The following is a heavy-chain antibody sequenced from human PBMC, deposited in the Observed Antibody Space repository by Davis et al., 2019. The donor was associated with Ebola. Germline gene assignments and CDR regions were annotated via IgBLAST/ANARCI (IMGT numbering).Heavy chain of an antibody. CDR2: ISYDGSNK. CDR1: GFTFSSYG. J-gene: IGHJ6*02. D-gene: IGHD6-19*01. CDR3: AKDVLSSGWYEIMYYYYYGMDV. Sequence: GGSLRLSCAASGFTFSSYGMHWVRQAPAKGLEWVAVISYDGSNKYYADSVKGRFTISRDNSKNTLYLQMNSLRAEDTAVYYCAKDVLSSGWYEIMYYYYYGMDVWGQGTTVTVSS. V-gene: IGHV3-30*18.